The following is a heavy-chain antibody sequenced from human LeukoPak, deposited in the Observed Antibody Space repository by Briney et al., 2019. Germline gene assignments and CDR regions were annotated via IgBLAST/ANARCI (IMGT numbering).Heavy chain of an antibody. CDR3: ARDRRPITMVRGVILNAFDI. D-gene: IGHD3-10*01. V-gene: IGHV3-48*04. Sequence: PGGSLRLSCAASGFTFSSYSMNWVRQAPGKGLEWVSYISSSSSTIYYADSVKGRFTISRDNAKNSLYLQMNSLRAEDTAVYYCARDRRPITMVRGVILNAFDIWGRGTMVTVSS. CDR1: GFTFSSYS. J-gene: IGHJ3*02. CDR2: ISSSSSTI.